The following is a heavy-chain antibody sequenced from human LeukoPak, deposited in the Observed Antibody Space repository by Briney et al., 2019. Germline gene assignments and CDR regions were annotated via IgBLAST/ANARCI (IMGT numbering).Heavy chain of an antibody. CDR3: ARRGAAAGYNWFDP. CDR1: GGSISSTSYY. CDR2: FYYSGST. V-gene: IGHV4-39*02. D-gene: IGHD6-13*01. J-gene: IGHJ5*02. Sequence: PSETLSLPCTVSGGSISSTSYYWGWIRQPPGKGLGWIGSFYYSGSTYYNPSLKSRVTISVDTSKNHFSLKLSSVTAADTAVYYCARRGAAAGYNWFDPWGQGTLVTVSS.